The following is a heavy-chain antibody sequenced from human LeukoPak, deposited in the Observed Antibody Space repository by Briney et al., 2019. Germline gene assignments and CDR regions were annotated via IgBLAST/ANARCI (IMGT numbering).Heavy chain of an antibody. V-gene: IGHV1-18*01. Sequence: ASVKVSCKASGYTFPTYGLSWVRQAPGQGLEWMGWISSYNGDTNYTLKYQGRVTMTTDTSMSTAYMELKNLTSDDTALYYCIAGYLYFDYWGQGTLVTVSS. D-gene: IGHD2-2*03. CDR2: ISSYNGDT. CDR1: GYTFPTYG. CDR3: IAGYLYFDY. J-gene: IGHJ4*02.